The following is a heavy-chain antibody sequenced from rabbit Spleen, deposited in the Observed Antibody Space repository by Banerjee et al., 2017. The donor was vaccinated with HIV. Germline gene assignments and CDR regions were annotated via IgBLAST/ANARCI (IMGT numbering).Heavy chain of an antibody. CDR3: ARDGYSSGLYYFNL. Sequence: QLQESGGGLAQPGGALKLSCKASGFDFSSYYMSWVRQAPGKGLEWIGYIDPVFGSTYYASWVKGPFTISSANAQNTLYLQLNSLTAADTATYFCARDGYSSGLYYFNLWDPATLVTVS. V-gene: IGHV1S7*01. CDR2: IDPVFGST. CDR1: GFDFSSYY. J-gene: IGHJ4*01. D-gene: IGHD4-1*01.